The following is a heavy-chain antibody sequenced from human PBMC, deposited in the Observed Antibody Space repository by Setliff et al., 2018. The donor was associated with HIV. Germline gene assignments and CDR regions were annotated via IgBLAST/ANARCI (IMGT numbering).Heavy chain of an antibody. CDR2: IYHSGST. CDR3: VTGHNYYGVGGPAFDI. J-gene: IGHJ3*02. CDR1: GGSIGSSNW. V-gene: IGHV4-4*02. Sequence: PSETLSLTCAVSGGSIGSSNWWSGVRQPPGKGLEWIGEIYHSGSTNYNPSLKSRVTISVDKSKNQFSLKLSSVTAADTAAYYCVTGHNYYGVGGPAFDIWGQGTMVTVS. D-gene: IGHD4-17*01.